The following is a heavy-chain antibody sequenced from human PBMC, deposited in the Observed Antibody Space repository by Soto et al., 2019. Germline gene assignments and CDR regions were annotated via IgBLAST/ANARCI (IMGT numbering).Heavy chain of an antibody. Sequence: QVQLVQSGAEVKKPGSSVKVSCKASGGTFSSYTISWVRQAPGQGLEWMGRIIPILGIANYAQKFQGRVTXTXVKSTSTAYMELSSLRSEDTAVYYCARDLGHDYGVTWGQGTLVTVSS. J-gene: IGHJ4*02. CDR2: IIPILGIA. D-gene: IGHD4-17*01. V-gene: IGHV1-69*08. CDR1: GGTFSSYT. CDR3: ARDLGHDYGVT.